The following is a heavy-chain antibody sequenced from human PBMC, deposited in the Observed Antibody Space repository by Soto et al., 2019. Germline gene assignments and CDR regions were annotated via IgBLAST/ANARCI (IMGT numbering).Heavy chain of an antibody. CDR1: GFSLSTSGVG. D-gene: IGHD6-19*01. Sequence: QITLKEFGPPLVKPTQTLTLTCTFSGFSLSTSGVGVGWIRQPPGKALEWLALIYWDDDKRYSPSLKSRLTITKDTSKNQVVLTMTNMDPVDTATYYCAHAGVSGWYAKFDPWGQGTLVTVSS. J-gene: IGHJ5*02. CDR3: AHAGVSGWYAKFDP. CDR2: IYWDDDK. V-gene: IGHV2-5*02.